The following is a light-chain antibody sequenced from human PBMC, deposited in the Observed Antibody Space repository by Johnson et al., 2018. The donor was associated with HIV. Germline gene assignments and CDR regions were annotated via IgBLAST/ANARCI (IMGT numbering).Light chain of an antibody. Sequence: SVLSQPPSVSAAPRQKVTISCSGSSSNIGKNYVSWYRHLPGTAPKLLIYDNDKRPSGIPDRFSASTSGSSATLGITRLQPGDEADYYCATWDRSLTIGGVFGTGTKVTVL. V-gene: IGLV1-51*01. CDR1: SSNIGKNY. J-gene: IGLJ1*01. CDR3: ATWDRSLTIGGV. CDR2: DND.